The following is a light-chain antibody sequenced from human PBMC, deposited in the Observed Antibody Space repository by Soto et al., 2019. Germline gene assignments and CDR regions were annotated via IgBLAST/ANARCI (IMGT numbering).Light chain of an antibody. CDR3: QHYGSSSWT. V-gene: IGKV3-20*01. J-gene: IGKJ1*01. Sequence: EIVLTQSPGTLSLSPGERATLSCRASQSVSSSYLAWYQQKPGQAPRLLIHDASSRATGISDRFTGSGSGTDFTLSISRLEPEDFAVYYCQHYGSSSWTFGQGTKVDI. CDR2: DAS. CDR1: QSVSSSY.